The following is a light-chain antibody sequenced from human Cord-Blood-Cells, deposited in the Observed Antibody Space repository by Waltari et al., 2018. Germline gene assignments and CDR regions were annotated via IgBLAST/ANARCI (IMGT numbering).Light chain of an antibody. V-gene: IGLV3-1*01. Sequence: SYELTQPPSGSVSPGQTASITCPGDKLGDKYACWYQRKPGQSPVLVISQDSTRPSGIPERFSGSNPGNTATLTISGTQARDEADYYCQAWDSSTVVFGGGTKLTVL. J-gene: IGLJ2*01. CDR1: KLGDKY. CDR3: QAWDSSTVV. CDR2: QDS.